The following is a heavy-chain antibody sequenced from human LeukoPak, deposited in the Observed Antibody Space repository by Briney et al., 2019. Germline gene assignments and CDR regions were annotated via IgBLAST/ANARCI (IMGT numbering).Heavy chain of an antibody. Sequence: SETLSLTCAVYGGSFSGYYWSWIRQPPGKGLEWIGEINHSGSTNYNPSLKSRVTISVDTSKNQFSLRLSSVTAADTAVYYCTRAPYCGSTSCYEGGAYWGQGTLVTVSS. V-gene: IGHV4-34*01. CDR1: GGSFSGYY. J-gene: IGHJ4*02. D-gene: IGHD2-2*01. CDR2: INHSGST. CDR3: TRAPYCGSTSCYEGGAY.